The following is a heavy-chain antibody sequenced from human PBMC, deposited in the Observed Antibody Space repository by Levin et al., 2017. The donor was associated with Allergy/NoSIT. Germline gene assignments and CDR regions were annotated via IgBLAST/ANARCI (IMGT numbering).Heavy chain of an antibody. CDR2: IIPIFGTA. Sequence: SVKVSCKASGGTFSSYAISWVRQAPGQGLEWMGGIIPIFGTANYAQKFQGRVTITADKSTSTAYMELSSLRSEDTAVYYCARGQRITIFGVVMPYYYYGMDVWGQGTTVTVSS. D-gene: IGHD3-3*01. CDR3: ARGQRITIFGVVMPYYYYGMDV. J-gene: IGHJ6*02. CDR1: GGTFSSYA. V-gene: IGHV1-69*06.